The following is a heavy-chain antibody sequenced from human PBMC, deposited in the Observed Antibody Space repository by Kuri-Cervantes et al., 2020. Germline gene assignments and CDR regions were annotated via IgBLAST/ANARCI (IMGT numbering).Heavy chain of an antibody. J-gene: IGHJ3*02. Sequence: SETLSLTCTVSGGSISSGGYYWTWIRQHPGKGLEWIGYISYTDSTNYNPSLKSRVTISVDTSKNQFSLKLSSVTAADTAVYYCASITPPIPMDDAFDIWGQGTMVTVSS. CDR1: GGSISSGGYY. V-gene: IGHV4-61*08. CDR2: ISYTDST. D-gene: IGHD3-10*01. CDR3: ASITPPIPMDDAFDI.